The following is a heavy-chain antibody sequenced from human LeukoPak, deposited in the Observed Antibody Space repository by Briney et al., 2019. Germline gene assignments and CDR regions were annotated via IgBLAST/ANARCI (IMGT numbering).Heavy chain of an antibody. CDR1: GFTFSSYA. CDR2: ISGSGGST. D-gene: IGHD6-13*01. Sequence: GGSLRLSCAASGFTFSSYAMSWVRQAPGKGLEWVSAISGSGGSTYYADSVKGRLTISRDNSKNTLYLQMNSLRAEDTAVYYCARWYSSSWYFDYWGQGTLVTVSS. CDR3: ARWYSSSWYFDY. V-gene: IGHV3-23*01. J-gene: IGHJ4*02.